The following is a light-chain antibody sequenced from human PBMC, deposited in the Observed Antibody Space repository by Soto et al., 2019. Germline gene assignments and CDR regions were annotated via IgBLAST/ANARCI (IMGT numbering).Light chain of an antibody. CDR3: SSFTTSSTWV. J-gene: IGLJ3*02. CDR2: EVS. CDR1: RSGVGKYSY. V-gene: IGLV2-14*01. Sequence: QSALTQPASVSGSPGQSIAISCTGTRSGVGKYSYVSWFQQYPGNAPKLMIYEVSNRPSGVSNRFSGSKSGNTASLTISGLQGEDEADYYCSSFTTSSTWVFCGGTKLTVL.